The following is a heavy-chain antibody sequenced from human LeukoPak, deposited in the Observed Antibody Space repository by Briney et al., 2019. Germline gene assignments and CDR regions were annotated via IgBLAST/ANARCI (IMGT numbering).Heavy chain of an antibody. D-gene: IGHD5-18*01. CDR2: IRYDGSDK. V-gene: IGHV3-30*02. CDR3: AKDRGYSYGVGFDP. CDR1: GFTFSSYG. Sequence: GGSLRLSCAASGFTFSSYGMYWVRQAPGKGLEWVAFIRYDGSDKYYADSVKGRFTISRDNSKNTLYLQMNSLRAEDTAVYYCAKDRGYSYGVGFDPWGQGTLVTVSS. J-gene: IGHJ5*02.